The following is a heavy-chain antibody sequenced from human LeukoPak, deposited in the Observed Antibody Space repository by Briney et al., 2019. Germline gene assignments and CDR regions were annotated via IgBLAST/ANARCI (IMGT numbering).Heavy chain of an antibody. V-gene: IGHV4-30-2*01. D-gene: IGHD3-10*01. CDR3: ARARNYYYGSGNFDY. CDR2: IYHSGST. J-gene: IGHJ4*02. CDR1: GGSISSGGYS. Sequence: SQTLSLTCAVSGGSISSGGYSWSWIRQPPGKGLEWIGYIYHSGSTYYNPSLKSRVTISVDRSKNQFSLKLSSVTAADTAVYYCARARNYYYGSGNFDYWGQGTLVTVS.